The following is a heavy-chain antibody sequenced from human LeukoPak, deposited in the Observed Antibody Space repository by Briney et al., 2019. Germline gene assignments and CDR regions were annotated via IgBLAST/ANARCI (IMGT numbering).Heavy chain of an antibody. CDR2: VSYDGTDT. CDR3: ARPAMVRGVMAYNWFDP. J-gene: IGHJ5*02. D-gene: IGHD3-10*01. V-gene: IGHV3-30*09. Sequence: GRSLRLSCAASGFTFTNYAMNWVRQAPGKVLEWVATVSYDGTDTSYADSVKGRFAIFRDNSKNTLYLQMNSLRTEDTAVYYCARPAMVRGVMAYNWFDPWGQGTLVTVSS. CDR1: GFTFTNYA.